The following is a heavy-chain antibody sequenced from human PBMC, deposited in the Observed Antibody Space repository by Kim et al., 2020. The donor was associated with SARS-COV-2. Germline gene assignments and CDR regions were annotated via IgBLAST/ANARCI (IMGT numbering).Heavy chain of an antibody. D-gene: IGHD6-19*01. CDR2: INAGNGNT. V-gene: IGHV1-3*01. CDR1: GYTFTIYA. J-gene: IGHJ4*02. CDR3: PRSLGSGWSQLDN. Sequence: ASVKVSCKASGYTFTIYAMHWVRQAPGQRLEWMGWINAGNGNTKYSQKFQGRFTITRDTSASTAYMELSSLRSEDTAVYYCPRSLGSGWSQLDNWGQGT.